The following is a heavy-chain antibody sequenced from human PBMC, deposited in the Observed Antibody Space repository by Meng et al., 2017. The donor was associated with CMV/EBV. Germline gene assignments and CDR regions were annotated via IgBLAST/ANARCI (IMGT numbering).Heavy chain of an antibody. CDR1: SFSGYY. V-gene: IGHV4-34*01. Sequence: SFSGYYWSWIRQPPGKGLEWIGEINHSGSTNYNPSLKSRVTISVDTSKNQFSLKLSSVTAADTAVYYCARGGYCSSTSCLTRVWFDPGGQGTLVTVSS. D-gene: IGHD2-2*01. CDR3: ARGGYCSSTSCLTRVWFDP. J-gene: IGHJ5*02. CDR2: INHSGST.